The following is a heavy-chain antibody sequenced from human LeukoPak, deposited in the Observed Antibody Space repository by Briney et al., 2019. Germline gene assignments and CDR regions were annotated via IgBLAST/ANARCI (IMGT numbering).Heavy chain of an antibody. CDR1: GFTFDDYA. CDR2: ISWNSGSI. J-gene: IGHJ4*02. CDR3: AKAMGSRSGYAIDY. V-gene: IGHV3-9*01. D-gene: IGHD5-12*01. Sequence: GGSLRLSCAASGFTFDDYAMHWVRHAPGKGLEWVSGISWNSGSIGYADSVKGRFTISRDNAKNSLYLQMNSLRAEDTALYYCAKAMGSRSGYAIDYWGQGTLVTVSS.